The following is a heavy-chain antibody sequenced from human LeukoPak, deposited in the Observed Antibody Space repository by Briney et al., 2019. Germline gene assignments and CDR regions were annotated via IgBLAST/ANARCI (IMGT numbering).Heavy chain of an antibody. CDR2: IWYDGSNK. CDR1: GFTFSSYG. Sequence: GGSLRLSCAASGFTFSSYGMHWVRQAPGKGLEWVAVIWYDGSNKYYADSVKGRFTISRDNSKNTLYLQMNSLRAEDTAVYYYARERYYYGSGSYYNYYYGMDVWGQGTTVTVSS. V-gene: IGHV3-33*08. J-gene: IGHJ6*02. D-gene: IGHD3-10*01. CDR3: ARERYYYGSGSYYNYYYGMDV.